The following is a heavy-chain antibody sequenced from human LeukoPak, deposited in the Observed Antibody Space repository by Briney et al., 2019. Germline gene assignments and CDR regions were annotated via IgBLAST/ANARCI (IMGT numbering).Heavy chain of an antibody. CDR2: MSSSSSYI. D-gene: IGHD6-19*01. CDR3: ASELLGRAVAGSPFDY. Sequence: PGGSLRLSCAASGFTFSSYTMNWVRQAPGKGLEWVSSMSSSSSYIYYADSVKGRFTISRDNSKSTLYLQINSLRDEDTAVYYCASELLGRAVAGSPFDYWGQGTLVT. J-gene: IGHJ4*02. CDR1: GFTFSSYT. V-gene: IGHV3-21*01.